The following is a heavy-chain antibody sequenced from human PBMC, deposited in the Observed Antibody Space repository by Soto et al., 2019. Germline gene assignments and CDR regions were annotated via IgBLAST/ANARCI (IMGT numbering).Heavy chain of an antibody. V-gene: IGHV1-69*13. J-gene: IGHJ3*02. CDR2: VTPIFGTA. D-gene: IGHD3-22*01. CDR3: ARTTDSSGYLRSVDAFDI. Sequence: VKGSCKASGGAFNSYGIIWVRPAPGQGLEWMGGVTPIFGTANYAQKFQGRVTITADESTSTAYMELSSLRSEDTAVYYCARTTDSSGYLRSVDAFDIWGQGTMVTVSS. CDR1: GGAFNSYG.